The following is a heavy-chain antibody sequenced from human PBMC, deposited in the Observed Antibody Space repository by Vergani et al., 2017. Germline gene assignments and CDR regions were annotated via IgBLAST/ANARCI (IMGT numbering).Heavy chain of an antibody. J-gene: IGHJ3*02. CDR1: GFTFSSYG. CDR2: ISYDGSNK. V-gene: IGHV3-30*18. D-gene: IGHD3-22*01. Sequence: QVQLVESGGGVVQPGRSLRLSCAASGFTFSSYGMHWVRQAPGKGLEWVAVISYDGSNKYSADSVKGRFTISRDNSKNTLYLQMNSLRAEDTAVYYCAKVRYYDSSGDAFDIWGQGTMVTVSS. CDR3: AKVRYYDSSGDAFDI.